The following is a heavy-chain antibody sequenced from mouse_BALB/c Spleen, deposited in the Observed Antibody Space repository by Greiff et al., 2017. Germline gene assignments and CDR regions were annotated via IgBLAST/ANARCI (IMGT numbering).Heavy chain of an antibody. CDR2: IDPANGNT. J-gene: IGHJ4*01. CDR1: GFNIKDTY. CDR3: ARDDYDGYYDAMDY. Sequence: VQLQQSGAELVKPGASVKLSCTASGFNIKDTYMHWVKQRPEQGLEWIGRIDPANGNTKYDPKFQGKATITADTSSNTAYLQLSSLTSEDTAVYYCARDDYDGYYDAMDYWGQGTSVTVSS. D-gene: IGHD2-4*01. V-gene: IGHV14-3*02.